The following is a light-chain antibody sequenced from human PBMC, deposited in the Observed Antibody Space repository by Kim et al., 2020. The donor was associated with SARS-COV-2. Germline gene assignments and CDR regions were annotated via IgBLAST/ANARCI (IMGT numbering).Light chain of an antibody. CDR1: SLRSDY. CDR3: NSRDSSGNRV. Sequence: VALGQKVRITCQGDSLRSDYASWYQQKPGQAPVLVIYGKNNRPSGIPDRFSGSSSGNTASLTITGAQAEDEADYYCNSRDSSGNRVFGGGTQLTVL. V-gene: IGLV3-19*01. J-gene: IGLJ2*01. CDR2: GKN.